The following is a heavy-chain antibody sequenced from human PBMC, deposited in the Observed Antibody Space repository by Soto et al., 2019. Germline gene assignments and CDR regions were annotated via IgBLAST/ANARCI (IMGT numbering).Heavy chain of an antibody. CDR1: GFTFSSYG. CDR3: AKDPGWRYCSSTSCYTYYYGMDV. J-gene: IGHJ6*02. Sequence: GGSLRLSCAASGFTFSSYGMHWVRQAPGKGLEWVAVISYDGSNKYYADSVEGRFTISRDNSKNTLYLQMNSLRAEDTAVYYCAKDPGWRYCSSTSCYTYYYGMDVWGQGTTVTVSS. D-gene: IGHD2-2*02. CDR2: ISYDGSNK. V-gene: IGHV3-30*18.